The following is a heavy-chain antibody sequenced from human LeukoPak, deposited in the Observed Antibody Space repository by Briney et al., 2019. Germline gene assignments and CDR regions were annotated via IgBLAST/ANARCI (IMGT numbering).Heavy chain of an antibody. J-gene: IGHJ3*02. CDR2: IYHSGST. D-gene: IGHD3-9*01. CDR3: ARAGDYMTGYYAFDI. Sequence: SETLSLTCTVSGGSISSSSYYWGWIRQPPGKGLEWIGYIYHSGSTYYNPSLKSRVTISVDRSKNQFSLKLSSVTAADTAVYYCARAGDYMTGYYAFDIWGQGTMVTVSS. CDR1: GGSISSSSYY. V-gene: IGHV4-30-2*01.